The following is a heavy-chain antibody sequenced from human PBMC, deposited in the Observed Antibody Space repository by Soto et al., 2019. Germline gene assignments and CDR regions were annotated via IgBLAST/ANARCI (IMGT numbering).Heavy chain of an antibody. CDR3: AHRPRGYSYHFDY. Sequence: FGATVANPTQTLTLTCTFSGFSLSPSGMCVSWIRQPPGKALEWLGLLDWGDDKYYSTSLKTRLTITKDTSKNQVVLTMTNMDPVDTATYYCAHRPRGYSYHFDYWGQGTLVTVSS. D-gene: IGHD5-18*01. V-gene: IGHV2-70*12. CDR1: GFSLSPSGMC. CDR2: LDWGDDK. J-gene: IGHJ4*02.